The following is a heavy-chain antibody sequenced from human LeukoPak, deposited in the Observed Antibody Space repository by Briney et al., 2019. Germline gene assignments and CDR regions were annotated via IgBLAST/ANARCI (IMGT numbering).Heavy chain of an antibody. J-gene: IGHJ4*02. CDR3: ARGVVAATPDY. CDR1: GFTFSSYA. V-gene: IGHV3-23*01. CDR2: ISGSGGST. D-gene: IGHD2-15*01. Sequence: GGSLRLSCAASGFTFSSYAMTWVRQAPGKGLEWVSGISGSGGSTYYADSVKGRFTISRDNSKNSMYVQMNSLRAEDTAVYYCARGVVAATPDYWGQGTLVTVSS.